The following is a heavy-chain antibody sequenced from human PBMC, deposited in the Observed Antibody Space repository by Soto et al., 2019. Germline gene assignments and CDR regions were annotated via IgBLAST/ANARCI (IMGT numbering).Heavy chain of an antibody. V-gene: IGHV4-39*01. CDR2: IYYSGST. CDR1: GGSISSSSYY. J-gene: IGHJ5*02. Sequence: SETLSLTCTVSGGSISSSSYYWGWIRQPPGKGLEWIGSIYYSGSTYYNPSLKSRVTISVDTSKNQFSLKLSSVTAADTAVYYCASRVYQLLYRWFDPWGQGTLVTVSS. CDR3: ASRVYQLLYRWFDP. D-gene: IGHD2-2*02.